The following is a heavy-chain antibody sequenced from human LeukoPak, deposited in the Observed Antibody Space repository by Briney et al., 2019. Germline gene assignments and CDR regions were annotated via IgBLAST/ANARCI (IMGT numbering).Heavy chain of an antibody. J-gene: IGHJ4*02. D-gene: IGHD6-13*01. CDR3: AKVSSRFYYFDY. V-gene: IGHV3-23*01. CDR2: ISGSGGST. CDR1: GFTFSDYY. Sequence: PGGSLRLSCAASGFTFSDYYMSWIRQAPGKGLEWVSAISGSGGSTYYADSVKGRFTISRDNSKNTLYLQMNSLGAEDTAVYYCAKVSSRFYYFDYWGQGTLVTVSS.